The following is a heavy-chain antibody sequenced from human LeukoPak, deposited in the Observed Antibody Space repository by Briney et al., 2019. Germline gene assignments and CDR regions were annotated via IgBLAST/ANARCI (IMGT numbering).Heavy chain of an antibody. CDR2: ISSSSSYI. D-gene: IGHD6-19*01. CDR1: GFTFSSYS. CDR3: ARAAVYYYYMDV. J-gene: IGHJ6*03. Sequence: PGGFLRLSCAASGFTFSSYSMNWVRQAPGKGLEWVSSISSSSSYIYYADSVKGRFTISRDNAKNSLYLQMNSLRAEDTAVYYCARAAVYYYYMDVWGKGTTVTVSS. V-gene: IGHV3-21*01.